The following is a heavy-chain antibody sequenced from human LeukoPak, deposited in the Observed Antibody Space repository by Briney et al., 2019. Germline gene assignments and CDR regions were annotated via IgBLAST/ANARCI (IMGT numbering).Heavy chain of an antibody. CDR1: GYSFLNYG. D-gene: IGHD6-19*01. Sequence: ASMKVSCKPSGYSFLNYGISWVRQVPGQGLEWMGWISAYNGYTDLAERLQGRATLATDASTSTAYMELRNLRSDDTAVYYCARESPRRAVTGMDHWGQGTQVTVSS. CDR3: ARESPRRAVTGMDH. J-gene: IGHJ4*02. CDR2: ISAYNGYT. V-gene: IGHV1-18*01.